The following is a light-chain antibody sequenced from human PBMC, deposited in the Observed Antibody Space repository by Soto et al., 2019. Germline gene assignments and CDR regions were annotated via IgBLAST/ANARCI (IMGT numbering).Light chain of an antibody. J-gene: IGKJ3*01. CDR3: QQSYPTLFT. V-gene: IGKV1-39*01. Sequence: DIQMTQSPSSLSASVGDRVTITCRASQSISNYLNWYQQKPGKAPKLLIYAASSLQSGVPSRFSGSGSGRDFTHTISSLQPEDFATYSCQQSYPTLFTFGPGTNVDI. CDR2: AAS. CDR1: QSISNY.